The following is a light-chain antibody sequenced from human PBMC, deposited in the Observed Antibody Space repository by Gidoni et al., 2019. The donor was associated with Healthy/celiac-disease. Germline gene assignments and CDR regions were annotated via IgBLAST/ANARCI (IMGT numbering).Light chain of an antibody. CDR1: QSISSW. J-gene: IGKJ1*01. CDR3: QQYNSYTWT. Sequence: DIQMTQSPSTLSASVGDRVTITCRASQSISSWLAWYQQKPGKAPKLLIYDASSLESGVPSWFSGSGSGTEFTLTISSLQPDDFATYYCQQYNSYTWTFGQXTKVEIK. CDR2: DAS. V-gene: IGKV1-5*01.